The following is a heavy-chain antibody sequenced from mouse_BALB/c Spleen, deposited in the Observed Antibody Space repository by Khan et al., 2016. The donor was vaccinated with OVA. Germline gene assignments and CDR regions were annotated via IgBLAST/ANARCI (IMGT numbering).Heavy chain of an antibody. Sequence: VQLQESGPELVRPGVSVKISCKGSGYTFTDYAMYWVKQSHAKSLEWIGLISTYSGNTNYNQKFKGKATMTVDKSSSTAYMELARLISEDSAIYYCARPAYDGYYDYWGQGTTLTVSS. D-gene: IGHD2-3*01. CDR1: GYTFTDYA. CDR3: ARPAYDGYYDY. V-gene: IGHV1S137*01. J-gene: IGHJ2*01. CDR2: ISTYSGNT.